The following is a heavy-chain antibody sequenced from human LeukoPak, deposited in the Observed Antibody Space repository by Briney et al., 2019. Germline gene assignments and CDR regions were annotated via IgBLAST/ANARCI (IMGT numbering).Heavy chain of an antibody. CDR1: GFTFSSYA. Sequence: GGSLRLSCAASGFTFSSYAMHWVRQAPGKGLEWVAAISYDGSNKYYADSVKGRFTISRDNSKNTLYLQMNSLRAEDTAVYYCARVPENLYYYYGMDVWGQGSTVTVSS. V-gene: IGHV3-30-3*01. CDR3: ARVPENLYYYYGMDV. CDR2: ISYDGSNK. D-gene: IGHD1-14*01. J-gene: IGHJ6*02.